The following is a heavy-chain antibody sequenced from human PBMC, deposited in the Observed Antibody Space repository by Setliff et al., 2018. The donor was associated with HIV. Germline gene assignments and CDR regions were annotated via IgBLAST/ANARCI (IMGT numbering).Heavy chain of an antibody. CDR1: NGSFSEYY. CDR3: ASAVEMATSDAFDI. D-gene: IGHD5-12*01. V-gene: IGHV4-34*01. Sequence: SETLSLTCAVYNGSFSEYYWTWVRQPPGKELEWIGEISHGGRSTYNPSLKSRVAISVDTSKNQFSLKLSSVTAADTAVYYCASAVEMATSDAFDIWGQGTMVTVSS. CDR2: ISHGGRS. J-gene: IGHJ3*02.